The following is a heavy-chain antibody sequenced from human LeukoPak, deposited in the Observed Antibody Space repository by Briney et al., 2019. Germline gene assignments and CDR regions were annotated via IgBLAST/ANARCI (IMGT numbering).Heavy chain of an antibody. D-gene: IGHD3-10*01. J-gene: IGHJ4*02. CDR3: ARDFPFTMVRGMY. V-gene: IGHV1-69*04. Sequence: GSPVKVSCKASGGTFSSYAISWVRQAPGQGLEWMGRIIPILGIANYAQKFQGRVTITADKSTSTAYMELSSLRSEDTAVYYCARDFPFTMVRGMYWGQGTLVTVSP. CDR2: IIPILGIA. CDR1: GGTFSSYA.